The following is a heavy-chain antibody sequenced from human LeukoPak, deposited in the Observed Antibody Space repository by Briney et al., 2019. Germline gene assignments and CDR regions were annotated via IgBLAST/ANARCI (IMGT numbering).Heavy chain of an antibody. D-gene: IGHD3-22*01. CDR2: IYPGDSDT. CDR3: ARQGIYDSSGYYYVGYDYFDY. V-gene: IGHV5-51*01. CDR1: GYSFTSYW. J-gene: IGHJ4*02. Sequence: GASLQISCQGSGYSFTSYWIGWVRQMPGKGLEWMGIIYPGDSDTRYSPSFQGQVTISADKSISTAYLQWSSLKASDTAMYYCARQGIYDSSGYYYVGYDYFDYWGQGTLVTVSS.